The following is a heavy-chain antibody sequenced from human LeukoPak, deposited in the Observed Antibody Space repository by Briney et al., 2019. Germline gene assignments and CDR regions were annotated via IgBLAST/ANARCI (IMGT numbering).Heavy chain of an antibody. J-gene: IGHJ4*02. Sequence: PSETLSLTCAVYGGSFSGYYWSWIRQPPGKGLEWIGEINHSGRTNYNPSLKCRVTISVDTSKNQFSLKLSSVTAADTAVYYCARDRGDYDSSGYYGYFDYWGQGALVTVSS. CDR2: INHSGRT. CDR1: GGSFSGYY. CDR3: ARDRGDYDSSGYYGYFDY. V-gene: IGHV4-34*01. D-gene: IGHD3-22*01.